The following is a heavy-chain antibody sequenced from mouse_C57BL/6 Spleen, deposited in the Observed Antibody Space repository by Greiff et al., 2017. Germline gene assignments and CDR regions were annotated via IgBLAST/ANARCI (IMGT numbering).Heavy chain of an antibody. D-gene: IGHD1-1*01. V-gene: IGHV1-59*01. CDR1: GYTFTSYW. CDR2: IDPSDSYT. J-gene: IGHJ2*01. CDR3: AKPTTVEATGDYYFDY. Sequence: QVQLQQPGAELVRPGTSVKLSCKASGYTFTSYWMHWVKQRPGQGLEWIGVIDPSDSYTNYNQKFKGKATLTVDTSSSTAYMQLSSLTSEGSAVYYCAKPTTVEATGDYYFDYWGQGTTLTVSS.